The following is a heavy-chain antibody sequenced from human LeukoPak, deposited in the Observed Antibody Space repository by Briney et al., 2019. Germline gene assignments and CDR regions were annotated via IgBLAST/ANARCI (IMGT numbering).Heavy chain of an antibody. CDR2: IWYDGSNK. J-gene: IGHJ5*01. D-gene: IGHD3-10*01. Sequence: GGSLRLSCAASGFTFSSYGMHWARQAPGKGLEWVAVIWYDGSNKYYTDSVKGRFTISRDNSKNTLYLQMNSLRAEDTAVYYCARGVTYYYGSGGNWFDSWGQGTLVTVSS. CDR3: ARGVTYYYGSGGNWFDS. CDR1: GFTFSSYG. V-gene: IGHV3-33*01.